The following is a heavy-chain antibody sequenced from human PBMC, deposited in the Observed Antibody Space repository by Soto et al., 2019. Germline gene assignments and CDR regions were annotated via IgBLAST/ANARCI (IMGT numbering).Heavy chain of an antibody. CDR2: INPNSGGT. D-gene: IGHD1-1*01. V-gene: IGHV1-2*02. J-gene: IGHJ6*02. CDR3: ARDGVHYYYYYGMDV. Sequence: ASVKVSCKASGYTFTGYYMHWVRQAPGQGHEWMGWINPNSGGTNYAQKFQGRVTMTRDTSISTAYMELSRLRSDDTAVYYCARDGVHYYYYYGMDVWGQGTTVTVSS. CDR1: GYTFTGYY.